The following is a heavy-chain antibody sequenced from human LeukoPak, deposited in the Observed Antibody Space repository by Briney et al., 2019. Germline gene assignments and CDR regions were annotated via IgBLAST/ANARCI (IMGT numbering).Heavy chain of an antibody. V-gene: IGHV3-33*06. Sequence: GGSLRLSCAASGFTFSSYGMHWVRQAPGKGLEWVAVIWYDGSNKYYADSVKGRFTISRDNSKNTLYLQMNSLRAEDTAVYYCAKDLGGYSSGWLPPEYYYYGMDVWGQGTTVTVSS. CDR3: AKDLGGYSSGWLPPEYYYYGMDV. D-gene: IGHD6-19*01. CDR1: GFTFSSYG. CDR2: IWYDGSNK. J-gene: IGHJ6*02.